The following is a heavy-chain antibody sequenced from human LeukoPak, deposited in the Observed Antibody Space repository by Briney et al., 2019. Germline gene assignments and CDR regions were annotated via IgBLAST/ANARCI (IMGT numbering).Heavy chain of an antibody. D-gene: IGHD1-20*01. Sequence: SETLSLTCTVSGGSISGYYWSWIRQPPGKGLEWIGYIYYTGSINYNPSLKSRVSIPVDTSKNQFSLKLSSVTAADTAVYYCTRRLTGADWFDPWGQGTLVTVSS. J-gene: IGHJ5*02. V-gene: IGHV4-59*01. CDR2: IYYTGSI. CDR1: GGSISGYY. CDR3: TRRLTGADWFDP.